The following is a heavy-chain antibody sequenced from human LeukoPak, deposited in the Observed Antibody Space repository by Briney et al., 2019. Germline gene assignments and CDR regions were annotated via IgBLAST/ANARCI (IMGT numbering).Heavy chain of an antibody. V-gene: IGHV4-61*02. CDR2: IYTSGST. D-gene: IGHD3-10*01. CDR1: GGSISSGSYY. Sequence: SETLSLTCTVSGGSISSGSYYWSWIRQPAGKGLEWIGRIYTSGSTNYNPSLKSRVTISVDTSKNQFSLKLSSVTAADTAVYYCASNYYGSGSSIVIDYWGQGTLVTVSS. J-gene: IGHJ4*02. CDR3: ASNYYGSGSSIVIDY.